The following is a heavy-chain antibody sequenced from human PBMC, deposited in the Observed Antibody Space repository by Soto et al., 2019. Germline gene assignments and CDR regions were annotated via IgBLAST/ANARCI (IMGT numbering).Heavy chain of an antibody. Sequence: SETLSLTCAVSGGSISSGGYSWGWIRQPPGKGLEWVASVYYGGRSYYNPSLKSRVTISVDRSKNQFSLKLSSVTAADTAVYYCARVPAPWGQGTLVTVSS. J-gene: IGHJ4*02. V-gene: IGHV4-39*07. CDR1: GGSISSGGYS. CDR2: VYYGGRS. CDR3: ARVPAP.